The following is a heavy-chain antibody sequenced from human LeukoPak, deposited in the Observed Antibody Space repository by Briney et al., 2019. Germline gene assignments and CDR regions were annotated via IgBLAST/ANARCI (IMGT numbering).Heavy chain of an antibody. CDR1: GGSFSGYY. V-gene: IGHV4-34*01. D-gene: IGHD6-6*01. Sequence: SETLSLTCAVYGGSFSGYYWSWIRHPPGKGLEWIGEINHSGSTNYNPSLKSRVTISVDTSKNQFSLKLSSVTAADTAVYYCARDVAARGLDYWGQGTLVTVSS. CDR3: ARDVAARGLDY. J-gene: IGHJ4*02. CDR2: INHSGST.